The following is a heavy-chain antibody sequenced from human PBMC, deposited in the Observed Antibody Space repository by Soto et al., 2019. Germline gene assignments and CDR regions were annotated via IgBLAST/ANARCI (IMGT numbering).Heavy chain of an antibody. CDR3: ARDLGYGSGSYYDY. CDR1: GGTFSSYA. CDR2: IIPIFGTA. V-gene: IGHV1-69*06. Sequence: SVRVSCKASGGTFSSYAISWVRQAPGQGLEWMGGIIPIFGTANYAQKFQGRVTITADKSTSTAYMELSSLRSEDTAVYYCARDLGYGSGSYYDYWGQGTLVTVSS. J-gene: IGHJ4*02. D-gene: IGHD3-10*01.